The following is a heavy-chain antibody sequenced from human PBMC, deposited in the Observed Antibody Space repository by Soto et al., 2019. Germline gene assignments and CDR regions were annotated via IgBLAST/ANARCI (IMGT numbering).Heavy chain of an antibody. CDR2: IVVGSGNT. CDR3: AADYRDSSSWYAPAPAFDS. Sequence: ASVKVSCKASGFTFTSSAVQWVRQARGQRLEWIGWIVVGSGNTNYAQKFQERVTITRDLSTSTAYMELSSLRSEDTAVYYCAADYRDSSSWYAPAPAFDSWGQGTLVTVSS. D-gene: IGHD6-13*01. V-gene: IGHV1-58*01. CDR1: GFTFTSSA. J-gene: IGHJ4*02.